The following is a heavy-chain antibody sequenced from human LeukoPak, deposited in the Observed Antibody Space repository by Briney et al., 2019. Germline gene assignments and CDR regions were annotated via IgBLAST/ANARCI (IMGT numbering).Heavy chain of an antibody. CDR3: ARGWIAAAALIFYY. D-gene: IGHD6-13*01. Sequence: SETLSLTCAVYGGSFSGYYWSWIRQPPGKGLEWIGEINHSGSTNYNPSLKSRVTISVDTSKNQFSLKLSSVTAADTAVYYCARGWIAAAALIFYYWGQGTLVTVSS. J-gene: IGHJ4*02. CDR2: INHSGST. CDR1: GGSFSGYY. V-gene: IGHV4-34*01.